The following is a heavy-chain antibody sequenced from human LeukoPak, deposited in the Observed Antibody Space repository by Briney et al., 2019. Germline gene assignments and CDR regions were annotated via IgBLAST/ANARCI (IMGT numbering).Heavy chain of an antibody. V-gene: IGHV4-59*01. Sequence: PSETLSLTCSVSGGSTSGSYWSWVRQPPGKGLQWIGYIHYTGSTDYNPSLKSRVTISIDTPKNQVSLRVTSVTAADTAVYYCARSGYGRDYYGMDVWGQGTTVTVSS. D-gene: IGHD1-26*01. CDR2: IHYTGST. J-gene: IGHJ6*02. CDR1: GGSTSGSY. CDR3: ARSGYGRDYYGMDV.